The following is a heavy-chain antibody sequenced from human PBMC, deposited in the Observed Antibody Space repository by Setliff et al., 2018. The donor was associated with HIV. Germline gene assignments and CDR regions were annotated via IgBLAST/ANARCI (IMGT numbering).Heavy chain of an antibody. J-gene: IGHJ5*02. V-gene: IGHV4-39*01. CDR2: IYYGGTT. D-gene: IGHD6-13*01. CDR3: ARLRAAGTVHYFDP. CDR1: GGSIRSIDYF. Sequence: NPSETLSLTCTVSGGSIRSIDYFWGWIRQPPGKGLEWLGNIGNIYYGGTTYYNPSLKGRITISVFTSSQQLSLTLTSVTPADTAVYYCARLRAAGTVHYFDPWGQGTQVTVSS.